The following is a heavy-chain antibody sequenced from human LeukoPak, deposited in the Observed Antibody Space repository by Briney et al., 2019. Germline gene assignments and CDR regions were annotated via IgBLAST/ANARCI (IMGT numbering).Heavy chain of an antibody. Sequence: SETLPLTCTVSGGSVSSGSYYWSWIRQPPGKGLEWIGYIYYSGSTNYNPSLKSRVTISVDTSKNQFSLKLSSVTAADTAVYYCAASYGYGMDVWGQGTTVTVSS. CDR1: GGSVSSGSYY. D-gene: IGHD3-10*01. CDR3: AASYGYGMDV. J-gene: IGHJ6*02. CDR2: IYYSGST. V-gene: IGHV4-61*01.